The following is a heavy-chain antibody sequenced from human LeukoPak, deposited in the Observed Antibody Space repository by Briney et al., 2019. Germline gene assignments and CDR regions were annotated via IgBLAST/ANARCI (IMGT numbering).Heavy chain of an antibody. V-gene: IGHV3-33*08. Sequence: GGSLRLSCTASGFTFNSAWMSWVRQAPGKGLEWVAVIWYDGTKEYDADSVKGRFTISRDNSKNTLYLQMNSLTAEDTAVYYCARDYGDGYNLDYWGQGTLVTVSS. CDR2: IWYDGTKE. D-gene: IGHD5-24*01. CDR1: GFTFNSAW. CDR3: ARDYGDGYNLDY. J-gene: IGHJ4*02.